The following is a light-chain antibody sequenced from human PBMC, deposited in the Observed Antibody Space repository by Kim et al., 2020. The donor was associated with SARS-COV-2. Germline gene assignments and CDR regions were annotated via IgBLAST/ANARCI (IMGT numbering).Light chain of an antibody. V-gene: IGKV3-15*01. Sequence: SPGESAPLSCRASQTINNKLVWYQPKPGQAPRLLLYDATPWATGVPARFIGSGSETDFTLTISSLQSEDFAVYYCQQSNDWPPLTFGQGTKVDIK. J-gene: IGKJ1*01. CDR1: QTINNK. CDR3: QQSNDWPPLT. CDR2: DAT.